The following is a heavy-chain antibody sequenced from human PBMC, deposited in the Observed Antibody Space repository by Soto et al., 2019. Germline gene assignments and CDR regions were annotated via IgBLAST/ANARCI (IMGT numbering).Heavy chain of an antibody. D-gene: IGHD3-16*01. Sequence: QVQLVQSGDEVKKPGASVKVSCKASGYIFVNYGIAGVRQAPGQGLEWMGWISPYTGNTHSASKVQGRLTMTTDTSTSTAYMDLGSLTSDDTAVYYCVMVDNYVTPTPQDVWVQGTTVTVSS. CDR1: GYIFVNYG. J-gene: IGHJ6*02. CDR2: ISPYTGNT. CDR3: VMVDNYVTPTPQDV. V-gene: IGHV1-18*01.